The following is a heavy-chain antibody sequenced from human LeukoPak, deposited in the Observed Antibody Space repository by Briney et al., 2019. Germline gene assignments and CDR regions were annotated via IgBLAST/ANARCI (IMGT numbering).Heavy chain of an antibody. V-gene: IGHV3-30*02. Sequence: GGSLRLSCAASGFTVSSHYMSWVRQAPGKGLEWVAFIRYDGSSKYYADSVKGRFTISRDNSKNTLYLQMDSLRAEDTAVYYCAKDAVATIRYYYYYMDVWGKGTTVTVSS. CDR3: AKDAVATIRYYYYYMDV. D-gene: IGHD5-12*01. CDR1: GFTVSSHY. CDR2: IRYDGSSK. J-gene: IGHJ6*03.